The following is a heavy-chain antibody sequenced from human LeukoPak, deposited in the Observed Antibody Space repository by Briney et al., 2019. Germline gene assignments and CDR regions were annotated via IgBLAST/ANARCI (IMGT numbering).Heavy chain of an antibody. CDR1: GFTVSSNY. CDR3: ARPNITSYYDSRGYDAFDV. D-gene: IGHD3-22*01. Sequence: GGSLRLSCAASGFTVSSNYMSWVRQAPGRGLEWVSVIYSGGSTYYADSVKGRFTISRDNSKNTLFLQMNSLRAGDTAVYYCARPNITSYYDSRGYDAFDVWGQGTMVTVSS. J-gene: IGHJ3*01. CDR2: IYSGGST. V-gene: IGHV3-66*04.